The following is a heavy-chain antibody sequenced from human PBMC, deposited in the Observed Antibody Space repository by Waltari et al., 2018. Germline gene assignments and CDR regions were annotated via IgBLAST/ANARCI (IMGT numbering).Heavy chain of an antibody. Sequence: QVQLVASGGGLVKPGVSLKLACPATGSTFSSYGMHWVRQAAGKGLEWVAFIRYDGSNKYYGDSLKGRFTISRDNSKNTLYLQMNSLRPEDTAVYYCAKDRGWPNYLDYWGQGTLVTVSS. D-gene: IGHD6-19*01. CDR2: IRYDGSNK. CDR3: AKDRGWPNYLDY. V-gene: IGHV3-30*02. CDR1: GSTFSSYG. J-gene: IGHJ4*02.